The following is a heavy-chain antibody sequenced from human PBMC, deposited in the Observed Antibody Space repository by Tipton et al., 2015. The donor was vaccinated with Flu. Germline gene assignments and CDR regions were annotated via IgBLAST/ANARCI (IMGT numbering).Heavy chain of an antibody. CDR1: GYSIFSGYY. V-gene: IGHV4-38-2*01. CDR2: IYHSGST. D-gene: IGHD3-22*01. J-gene: IGHJ4*02. CDR3: ARLYYYDSSGYYYFNPGGYYLDY. Sequence: LRLSCAVSGYSIFSGYYWGWIRQPPGKGLEWIGSIYHSGSTYYSPSLKSRVTISMDTSKNQFSLKLSSVAAADTAVYYCARLYYYDSSGYYYFNPGGYYLDYWGQGTLVTVSS.